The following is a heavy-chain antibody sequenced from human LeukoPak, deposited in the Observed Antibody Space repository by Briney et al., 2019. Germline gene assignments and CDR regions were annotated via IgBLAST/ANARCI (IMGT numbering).Heavy chain of an antibody. J-gene: IGHJ5*02. CDR2: INPNSGGT. CDR1: GYTFTGYY. V-gene: IGHV1-2*02. CDR3: TTLYCSSTSCLDP. Sequence: ASVKVSCKASGYTFTGYYMHWVRQAPGQGLEWMGWINPNSGGTNYAQKFQGRVTMTRDTSISTAYMELSRLRSDDTAEYYCTTLYCSSTSCLDPWGQGTLVTVSS. D-gene: IGHD2-2*01.